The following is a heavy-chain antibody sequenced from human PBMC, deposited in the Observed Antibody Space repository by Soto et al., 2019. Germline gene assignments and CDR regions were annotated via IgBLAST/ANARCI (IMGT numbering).Heavy chain of an antibody. CDR2: ISAYNGNT. CDR1: GYTFTSYG. J-gene: IGHJ4*02. Sequence: GASVKVSCKASGYTFTSYGISWVRQAPGQGLEWMGWISAYNGNTNYAQKLQGRVTMTTDTSTSTAYMELRSLRSDDTAVYYCARDEWRQSGSYAPFDYWGQGTLVTVSS. D-gene: IGHD1-26*01. V-gene: IGHV1-18*01. CDR3: ARDEWRQSGSYAPFDY.